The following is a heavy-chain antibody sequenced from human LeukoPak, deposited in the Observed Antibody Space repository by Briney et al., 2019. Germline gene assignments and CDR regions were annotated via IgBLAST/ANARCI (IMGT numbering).Heavy chain of an antibody. V-gene: IGHV3-23*01. Sequence: PGGSLRLSCAASGFTFGSYGMSWVRQAPGKGREWVSGISGSGGSTYYADSVKGRFTISRDNAKNSLYLQMNSLRAEGTAVYYCARDSRAARPRLAFDIWGQGTMVTVSS. J-gene: IGHJ3*02. D-gene: IGHD6-6*01. CDR1: GFTFGSYG. CDR2: ISGSGGST. CDR3: ARDSRAARPRLAFDI.